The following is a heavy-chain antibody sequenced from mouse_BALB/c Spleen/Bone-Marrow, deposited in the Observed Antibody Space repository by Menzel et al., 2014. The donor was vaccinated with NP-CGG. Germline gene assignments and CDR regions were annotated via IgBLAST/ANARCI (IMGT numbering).Heavy chain of an antibody. CDR3: TREGTYGGWSGPFYY. D-gene: IGHD1-1*02. CDR1: GYSFTSYT. V-gene: IGHV1-4*01. Sequence: QVQLKESGAELARPGASVKMSCKASGYSFTSYTMHWVKQRPGQGLEWIAHISPRNTYSDYNQKFKDRATVTADKSSSTAYTQLRRLTSEDSSVFYCTREGTYGGWSGPFYYWGQGTTLTVSS. CDR2: ISPRNTYS. J-gene: IGHJ2*01.